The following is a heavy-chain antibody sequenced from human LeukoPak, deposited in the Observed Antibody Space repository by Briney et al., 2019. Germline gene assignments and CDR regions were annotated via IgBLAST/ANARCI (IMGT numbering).Heavy chain of an antibody. CDR1: GFTFDDYG. CDR2: ISYDGSNK. Sequence: PGGSLRLSCAASGFTFDDYGMHWVRQAPGKGLEWVAVISYDGSNKYYADSVKGRFTISRDNSKNTLYLQMNSLRAEDTAVYYCAKPKNILTGSDAFDIWGQGTMVTVSS. D-gene: IGHD3-9*01. V-gene: IGHV3-30*18. J-gene: IGHJ3*02. CDR3: AKPKNILTGSDAFDI.